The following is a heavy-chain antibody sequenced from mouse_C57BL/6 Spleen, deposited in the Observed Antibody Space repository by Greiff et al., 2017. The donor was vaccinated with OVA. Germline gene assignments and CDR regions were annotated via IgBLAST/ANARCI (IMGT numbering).Heavy chain of an antibody. CDR2: IYPGSGST. Sequence: VQLQQPGAELVKPGASVKMSCKASGYTFTSYWITWVKQRPGQGLEWIGDIYPGSGSTNYNEKFKSKATLTVDTSSSTAYMQLSSLTSEDSAVYYCARSGFITTVVYFDYWGQGTTLTVSS. J-gene: IGHJ2*01. CDR1: GYTFTSYW. D-gene: IGHD1-1*01. V-gene: IGHV1-55*01. CDR3: ARSGFITTVVYFDY.